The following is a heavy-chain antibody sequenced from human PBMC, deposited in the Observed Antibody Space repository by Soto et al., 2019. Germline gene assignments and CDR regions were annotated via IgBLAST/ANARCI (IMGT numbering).Heavy chain of an antibody. V-gene: IGHV4-39*01. CDR2: IYYSGST. CDR1: GDSMSSSDYY. D-gene: IGHD6-19*01. J-gene: IGHJ4*02. Sequence: QLQLHESGPGLVKPSETLSLTCAVSGDSMSSSDYYWGWIRQPPGKGLEWIGSIYYSGSTYYNPSLQSRVAISVDTSKNQFSLKLKSVTAADTAIYYYARRTVNIRTFSSGLKTHCFDYWGQGAPVTVSS. CDR3: ARRTVNIRTFSSGLKTHCFDY.